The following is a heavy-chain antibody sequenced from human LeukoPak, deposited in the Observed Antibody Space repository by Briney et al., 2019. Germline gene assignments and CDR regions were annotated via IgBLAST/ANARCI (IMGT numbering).Heavy chain of an antibody. D-gene: IGHD3-16*01. Sequence: GGSLRLSCTASGFTFSNYGMHWVRQAPNKGLEWVAIIWYDGSNQYYADSVKGRFTVPRDSSKNTMYLQMNSLRAEDTAVYYCARDSELKVGGSFDYWGQGTLVTVSS. CDR3: ARDSELKVGGSFDY. CDR2: IWYDGSNQ. CDR1: GFTFSNYG. J-gene: IGHJ4*02. V-gene: IGHV3-33*01.